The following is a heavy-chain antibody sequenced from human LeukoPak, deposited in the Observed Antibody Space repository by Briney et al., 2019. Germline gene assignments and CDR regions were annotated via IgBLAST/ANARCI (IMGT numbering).Heavy chain of an antibody. CDR2: IYYSGST. J-gene: IGHJ3*02. V-gene: IGHV4-59*01. D-gene: IGHD2-21*02. CDR3: ARVPYCGGDCYAFDI. Sequence: SETLSLTCTVSGGSISSYYWSWIRQPPGKGLEWIGYIYYSGSTNYNPSLKSRVTISVDTSKNQFSLKLSSVTAADTAVYYCARVPYCGGDCYAFDIWGQGTMVTVSS. CDR1: GGSISSYY.